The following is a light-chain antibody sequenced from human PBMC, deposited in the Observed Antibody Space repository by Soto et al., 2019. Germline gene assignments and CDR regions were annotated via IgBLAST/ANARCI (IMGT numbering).Light chain of an antibody. CDR3: CSYAGSYSI. CDR1: TSDVGGYNY. V-gene: IGLV2-11*01. J-gene: IGLJ2*01. Sequence: QSALTQPRSVSGSPGQSVTISCTGTTSDVGGYNYVSCYQQYPVKAPKLIISEVNKRPSGVPDRFSGSKSGNTASLTISGLQAEDEADYYCCSYAGSYSIFGGGTKLTVL. CDR2: EVN.